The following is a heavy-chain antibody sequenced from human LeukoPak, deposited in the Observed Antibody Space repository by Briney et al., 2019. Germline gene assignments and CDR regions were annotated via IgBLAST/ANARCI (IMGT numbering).Heavy chain of an antibody. CDR1: GFTFSDYS. CDR2: IWYDESNK. J-gene: IGHJ3*02. Sequence: GGSLRLSCAASGFTFSDYSINWVRQAPGKGLEWVAVIWYDESNKYYADSVKGRFTISRDNSKNTLYLQMNSLRAEDTAVYYCAKARSNYDSSGYYYHMGAFDIWGQGTMVTVSS. D-gene: IGHD3-22*01. V-gene: IGHV3-33*06. CDR3: AKARSNYDSSGYYYHMGAFDI.